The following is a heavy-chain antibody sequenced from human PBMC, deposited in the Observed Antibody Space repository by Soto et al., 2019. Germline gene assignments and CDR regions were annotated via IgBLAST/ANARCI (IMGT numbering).Heavy chain of an antibody. CDR2: IHYSGTT. CDR3: ARDKSLTTDFDY. V-gene: IGHV4-30-4*01. Sequence: QVQLQESGPGLVKPSETLSLTCAVSGASISSGDSYWTWIRQPPGKGLEWIGYIHYSGTTYYNPSLKSRVTISVDTSKNQFSLKLSSLTAADTAVYFCARDKSLTTDFDYWGQGTLVTVSS. CDR1: GASISSGDSY. J-gene: IGHJ4*02. D-gene: IGHD3-22*01.